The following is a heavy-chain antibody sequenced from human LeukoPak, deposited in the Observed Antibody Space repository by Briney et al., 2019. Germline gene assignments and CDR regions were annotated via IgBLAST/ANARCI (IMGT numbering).Heavy chain of an antibody. CDR1: GYTFTSYY. CDR2: ISAYNGNT. CDR3: ARGTARGIPAALNY. J-gene: IGHJ4*02. Sequence: ASVKVSCKASGYTFTSYYMHWVRQAPGQGLEWMGWISAYNGNTSYAQKFQGRVTITRNTSISTAYMELSSLRSEDTAVYYCARGTARGIPAALNYWGQGTLVTVSS. D-gene: IGHD2-2*01. V-gene: IGHV1-8*03.